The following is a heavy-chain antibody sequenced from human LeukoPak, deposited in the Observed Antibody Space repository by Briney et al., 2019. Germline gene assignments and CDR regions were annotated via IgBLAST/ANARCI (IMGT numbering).Heavy chain of an antibody. D-gene: IGHD1-14*01. Sequence: ASVKVSCKASGYTFTSYGISWVRQAPGQGLEWMGWISAYNGNTNYAQKLQGRVTMTTDTSTRTAYMELRSLRSDESAVYYCARDTSGMIGWFDHWGQGTLVTVSS. CDR2: ISAYNGNT. CDR3: ARDTSGMIGWFDH. V-gene: IGHV1-18*01. J-gene: IGHJ5*02. CDR1: GYTFTSYG.